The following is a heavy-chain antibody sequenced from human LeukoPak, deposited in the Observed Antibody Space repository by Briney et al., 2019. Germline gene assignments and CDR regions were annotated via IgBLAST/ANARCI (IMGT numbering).Heavy chain of an antibody. Sequence: PSETLSLTCTVSGDSINTYYWSWIRQPPGKGLEWIGYIYYSGRTNDNPSLKSRVTISVDTSKNQFSLKLSSVTAADTAVYYCARTKEGDRYFNYWGQGTLVTVSS. CDR3: ARTKEGDRYFNY. V-gene: IGHV4-59*01. D-gene: IGHD3-16*01. CDR1: GDSINTYY. CDR2: IYYSGRT. J-gene: IGHJ4*02.